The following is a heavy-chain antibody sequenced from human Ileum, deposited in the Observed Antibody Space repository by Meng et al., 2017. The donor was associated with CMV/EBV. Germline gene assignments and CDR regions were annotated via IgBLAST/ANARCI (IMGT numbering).Heavy chain of an antibody. J-gene: IGHJ4*02. Sequence: GGSLRLSCKTSGYSFTNYWIGWVRQMPGKGLEWMGIIYPGDADIRYSPSFEGHVTISADKSISTAYLQWSSLKASDTAMHYCATLSYYDGSGSYFDNWGQGTLVTVSS. D-gene: IGHD3-22*01. CDR2: IYPGDADI. CDR1: GYSFTNYW. CDR3: ATLSYYDGSGSYFDN. V-gene: IGHV5-51*01.